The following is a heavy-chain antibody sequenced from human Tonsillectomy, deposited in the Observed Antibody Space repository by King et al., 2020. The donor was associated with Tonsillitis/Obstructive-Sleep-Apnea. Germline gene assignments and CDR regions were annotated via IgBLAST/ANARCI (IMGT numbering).Heavy chain of an antibody. J-gene: IGHJ4*02. CDR3: APSPITIFGVGSYYFDH. Sequence: QLVQSGAEVKKPGESRKISCNVSGYTFSTYWIGWVRQMPGKGLEWMGIIFPADSDTRYSPTFQGQVTISADKSIRTAYLQWSSLKAAATAMYYCAPSPITIFGVGSYYFDHWGQGTRVTVSS. CDR1: GYTFSTYW. D-gene: IGHD3-3*01. CDR2: IFPADSDT. V-gene: IGHV5-51*01.